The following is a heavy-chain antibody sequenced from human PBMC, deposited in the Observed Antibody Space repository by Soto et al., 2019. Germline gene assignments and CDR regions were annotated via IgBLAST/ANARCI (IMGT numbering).Heavy chain of an antibody. V-gene: IGHV3-74*01. CDR3: ARPSNGIDAFHI. J-gene: IGHJ3*02. Sequence: GGSLRLSCAASGSTFGSYWMHWVRQAPNKGLVWVSSISADGVTTTYADSVKGRFTISRDNAKSTLYLQMHSLRAEDTAVYYCARPSNGIDAFHIWGQGTMVTVSS. CDR2: ISADGVTT. D-gene: IGHD1-1*01. CDR1: GSTFGSYW.